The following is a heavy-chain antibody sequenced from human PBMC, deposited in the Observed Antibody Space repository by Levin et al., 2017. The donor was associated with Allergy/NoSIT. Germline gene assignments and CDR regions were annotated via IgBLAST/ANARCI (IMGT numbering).Heavy chain of an antibody. J-gene: IGHJ6*02. D-gene: IGHD4-11*01. CDR1: GGSISSYY. Sequence: SETLSLTCTVSGGSISSYYWSWIRQPPGKGLEWIGYIYYSGSTNYNPSLKSRVTISVDTSKNQFSLKLSSVTAADTAVYYCATHYGNYPNYYYYHGMDVWGQGTTVTVSS. CDR3: ATHYGNYPNYYYYHGMDV. CDR2: IYYSGST. V-gene: IGHV4-59*01.